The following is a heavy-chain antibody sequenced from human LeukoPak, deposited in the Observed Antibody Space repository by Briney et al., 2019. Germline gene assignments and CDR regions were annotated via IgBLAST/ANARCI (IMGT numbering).Heavy chain of an antibody. J-gene: IGHJ4*02. V-gene: IGHV3-23*01. CDR3: AKDSWEQQRGYFDY. D-gene: IGHD6-13*01. CDR1: GFTFSSYA. Sequence: GGSLRLSCAASGFTFSSYAISWVRQAPGKGLEWVSAISGSGGSTYYADSVKGRFTISRDNSKNTLYLQMNSLRAEDTAVYYCAKDSWEQQRGYFDYWGQGTLVTVSS. CDR2: ISGSGGST.